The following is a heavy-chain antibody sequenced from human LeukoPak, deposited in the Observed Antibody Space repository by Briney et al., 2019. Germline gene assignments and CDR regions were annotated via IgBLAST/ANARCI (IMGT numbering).Heavy chain of an antibody. D-gene: IGHD3-10*01. V-gene: IGHV3-23*01. CDR1: GFTFGSYA. CDR3: AKSKRTMVRGVPDDAFDI. Sequence: GGSLRLSCTASGFTFGSYAMSWVRQVPGKGLEWVSVISGSGVTTYYADSVKGRFTISRDNSKNTLSLQMNSLRAEDTAVYYCAKSKRTMVRGVPDDAFDIWGQGTMVTVSS. CDR2: ISGSGVTT. J-gene: IGHJ3*02.